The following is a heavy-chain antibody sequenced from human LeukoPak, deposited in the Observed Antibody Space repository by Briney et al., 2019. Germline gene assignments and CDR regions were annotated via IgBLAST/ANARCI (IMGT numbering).Heavy chain of an antibody. V-gene: IGHV3-48*03. CDR2: ISSSGSTI. D-gene: IGHD6-19*01. CDR3: ASDSSGWYVSPHFDY. CDR1: GFTFSSYE. J-gene: IGHJ4*02. Sequence: GGSLRLSCAASGFTFSSYEMNWVRQAPGKGLEWFSYISSSGSTIYYADSVKGRFTISRDNAKNSLYLQMNSLRAEDTAVYYCASDSSGWYVSPHFDYWGQGTLVTVSS.